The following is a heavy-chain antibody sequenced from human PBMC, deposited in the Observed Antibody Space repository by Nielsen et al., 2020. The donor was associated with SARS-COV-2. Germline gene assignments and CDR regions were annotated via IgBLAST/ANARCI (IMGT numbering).Heavy chain of an antibody. J-gene: IGHJ2*01. CDR1: GFTFSSYS. CDR2: ISSSSSYI. V-gene: IGHV3-21*01. CDR3: ARDGGDYVGLGWYFDL. Sequence: GESLKISCAASGFTFSSYSMNWVRQAPGKGLEWVSSISSSSSYIYYADSVKGRFTISRDNAKNSLYLQMNSLRAEDTAVYYCARDGGDYVGLGWYFDLWGRGTLVTVSS. D-gene: IGHD4-17*01.